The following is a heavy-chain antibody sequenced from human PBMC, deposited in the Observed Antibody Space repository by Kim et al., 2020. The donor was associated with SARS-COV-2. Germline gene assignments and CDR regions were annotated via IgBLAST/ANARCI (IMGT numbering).Heavy chain of an antibody. Sequence: SETLSLTCTVSGGSISSYYWSWIRQPPGKGLEWIGYIYYSGSTNYNPSLKSRVTISVDTSKNQFSLKLSSVTAADTAVYYCARVSIAVAGSGFDYWGQGTLVTVSS. J-gene: IGHJ4*02. D-gene: IGHD6-19*01. CDR1: GGSISSYY. V-gene: IGHV4-59*01. CDR2: IYYSGST. CDR3: ARVSIAVAGSGFDY.